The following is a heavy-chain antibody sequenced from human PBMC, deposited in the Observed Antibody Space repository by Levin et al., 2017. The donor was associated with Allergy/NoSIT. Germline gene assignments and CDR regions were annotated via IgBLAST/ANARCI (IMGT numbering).Heavy chain of an antibody. J-gene: IGHJ4*02. V-gene: IGHV3-33*01. CDR1: GFTFNNYG. CDR3: ARADGSSWYIEY. CDR2: IWFDGSKK. D-gene: IGHD6-13*01. Sequence: HPGGSLRLSCAASGFTFNNYGMHWVRQAPGKGLEWVALIWFDGSKKYYADSVQDRFTISRDSSKNTLYLQMNSLTAEDTAVYYCARADGSSWYIEYWGQGALVTVSS.